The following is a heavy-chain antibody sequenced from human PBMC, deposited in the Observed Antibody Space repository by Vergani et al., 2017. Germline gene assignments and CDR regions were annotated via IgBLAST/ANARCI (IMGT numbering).Heavy chain of an antibody. CDR2: IYSGGST. CDR1: GFTVSSNY. J-gene: IGHJ3*02. V-gene: IGHV3-66*02. D-gene: IGHD6-25*01. CDR3: ARDSHSSDGEAFDI. Sequence: EVQLVESGGGLVQRGGSLRLSCAASGFTVSSNYMSWVRQAPGRGLEWVSVIYSGGSTYYADSVKGRFTISRDNSKNTLYLQMNSLRAEDTAVYYCARDSHSSDGEAFDIWGQGTMVTVSS.